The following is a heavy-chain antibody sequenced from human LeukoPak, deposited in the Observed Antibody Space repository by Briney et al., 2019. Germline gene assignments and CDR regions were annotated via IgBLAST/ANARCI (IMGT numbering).Heavy chain of an antibody. Sequence: SETLSLTCAVYGGSFSGYYWSWIRQPPGKGLEWIGEINHSGSTNYNPSLKSRVTISVDTSKNQFSLKLSSVTAADTAVSYCARGLYYYYCVDVWGQGTTVTVSS. CDR1: GGSFSGYY. J-gene: IGHJ6*02. CDR3: ARGLYYYYCVDV. CDR2: INHSGST. V-gene: IGHV4-34*01.